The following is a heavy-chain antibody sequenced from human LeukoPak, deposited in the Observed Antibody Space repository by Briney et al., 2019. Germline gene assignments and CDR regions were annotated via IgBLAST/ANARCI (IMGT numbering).Heavy chain of an antibody. CDR2: IYYSGST. Sequence: GSLRLSCTASGFTFSSYAMSWIRQPPGKGLEWIGYIYYSGSTNYNPSLKSRVTISVDTSKNQFSLKLSSVTAADTAVYYCARVSSGWYDYWGQGTLVTVSS. V-gene: IGHV4-59*01. CDR3: ARVSSGWYDY. J-gene: IGHJ4*02. D-gene: IGHD6-19*01. CDR1: GFTFSSYA.